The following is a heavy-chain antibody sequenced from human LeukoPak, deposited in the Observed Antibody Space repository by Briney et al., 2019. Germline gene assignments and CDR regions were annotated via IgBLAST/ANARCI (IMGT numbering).Heavy chain of an antibody. D-gene: IGHD4-17*01. CDR3: AKKAEAFGDSVTQH. V-gene: IGHV3-23*01. J-gene: IGHJ1*01. CDR1: GFTFSSYA. CDR2: LSASGGST. Sequence: PGGSLRLSCAASGFTFSSYAMSWVRQAPGKELEWVSVLSASGGSTYYGDSVKGRFTISRDNSKNTLYLQMNSLRAEDTAVYYCAKKAEAFGDSVTQHWGQGTLVTVSS.